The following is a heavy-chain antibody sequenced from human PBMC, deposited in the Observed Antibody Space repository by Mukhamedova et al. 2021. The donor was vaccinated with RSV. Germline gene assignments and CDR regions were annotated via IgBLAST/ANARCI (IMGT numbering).Heavy chain of an antibody. Sequence: GIIPILGIANYAQKFQGRVTITADKSTSTAYMELSSLRSEDTAVYYCARLGAVPPFDYWGQGTLVTVSS. CDR2: IIPILGIA. J-gene: IGHJ4*02. CDR3: ARLGAVPPFDY. V-gene: IGHV1-69*10. D-gene: IGHD1-26*01.